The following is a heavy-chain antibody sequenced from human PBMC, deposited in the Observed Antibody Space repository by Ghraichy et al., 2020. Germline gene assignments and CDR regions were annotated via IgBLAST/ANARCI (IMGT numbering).Heavy chain of an antibody. CDR1: GFPFSGHW. V-gene: IGHV3-7*01. Sequence: GGSLRLSCAASGFPFSGHWLSWVRQAPGKGLGWVANIKYDGSEKNYMDSLRGRFTLSRDNAKNSLYLHINSLRAEDTAVYYCATYGSGSYYTFDHWGQGTLVTVSS. D-gene: IGHD3-10*01. CDR3: ATYGSGSYYTFDH. J-gene: IGHJ4*02. CDR2: IKYDGSEK.